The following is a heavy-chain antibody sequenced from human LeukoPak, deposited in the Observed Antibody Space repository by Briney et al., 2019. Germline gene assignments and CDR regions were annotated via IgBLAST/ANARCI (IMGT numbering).Heavy chain of an antibody. CDR3: ARGNIAAAGIHY. V-gene: IGHV3-9*01. Sequence: GGSLRLSCAASGFTFDDYAMHWVRQAPGKGLEWVSGISWNSGSIGYADSVKGRFTISRDNAKNTLYLQMNSVRAEDTAVYYCARGNIAAAGIHYWGQGTLVIVSS. CDR1: GFTFDDYA. D-gene: IGHD6-13*01. CDR2: ISWNSGSI. J-gene: IGHJ4*02.